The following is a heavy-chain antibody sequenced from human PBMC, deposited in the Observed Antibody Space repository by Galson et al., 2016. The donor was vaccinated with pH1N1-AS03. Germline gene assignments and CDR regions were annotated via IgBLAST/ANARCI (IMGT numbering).Heavy chain of an antibody. Sequence: SLRLSCAASGVTFSGYWMSWVRQAPGKGLEWVAHIKQDGSEKYYVDSVKGRFTISRDNAKNSLYLQMNSLRAEDTAVYYCARVPYSYGMDVWGQGTTVTVSS. V-gene: IGHV3-7*01. J-gene: IGHJ6*02. CDR2: IKQDGSEK. CDR1: GVTFSGYW. CDR3: ARVPYSYGMDV.